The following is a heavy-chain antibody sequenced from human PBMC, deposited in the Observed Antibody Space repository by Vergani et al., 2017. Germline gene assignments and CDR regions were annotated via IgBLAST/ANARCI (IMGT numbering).Heavy chain of an antibody. CDR1: GFTFSSNA. CDR3: AKAAVTTISLFDY. Sequence: EVLLLESAGGLVQPGGSLRLSCVASGFTFSSNAMSWVRQAPGKGLEWVSSISGSGGSTYYADSVKGRFTISRDNPKNTLYLQMNSLRAEDSAIYYCAKAAVTTISLFDYWGQGTLVTVSS. V-gene: IGHV3-23*01. J-gene: IGHJ4*02. CDR2: ISGSGGST. D-gene: IGHD5-12*01.